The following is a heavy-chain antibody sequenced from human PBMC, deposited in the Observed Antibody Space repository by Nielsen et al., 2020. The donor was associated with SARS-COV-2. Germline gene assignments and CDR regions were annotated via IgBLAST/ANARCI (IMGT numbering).Heavy chain of an antibody. J-gene: IGHJ4*02. CDR2: ISGSGGST. D-gene: IGHD6-13*01. V-gene: IGHV3-23*01. CDR1: GFTFSSYA. Sequence: ESLKISCAASGFTFSSYAMSWVRQAPGKGLEWVSAISGSGGSTYYADSVKGRFTISRDNSKNTLYLQMNSLRAEDTAVYYCAILLAAAGIDYWGQGTLVTVSS. CDR3: AILLAAAGIDY.